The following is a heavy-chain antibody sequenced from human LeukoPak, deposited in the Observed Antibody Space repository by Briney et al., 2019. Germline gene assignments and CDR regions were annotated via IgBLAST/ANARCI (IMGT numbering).Heavy chain of an antibody. CDR1: GFTFSSYE. Sequence: GGSLRLSCAASGFTFSSYEMNWVRQAPGKGLEWVSAISGSSGGTYYADSVKGRFTISRDNSKNTLYLQINSPRAEDTAVYYCAKQGHYYDSTGYFDYWGQGTLVTVSS. D-gene: IGHD3-22*01. CDR2: ISGSSGGT. CDR3: AKQGHYYDSTGYFDY. J-gene: IGHJ4*02. V-gene: IGHV3-23*01.